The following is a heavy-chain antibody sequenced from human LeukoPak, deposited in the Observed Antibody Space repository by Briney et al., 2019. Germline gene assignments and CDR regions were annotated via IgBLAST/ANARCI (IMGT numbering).Heavy chain of an antibody. J-gene: IGHJ4*02. D-gene: IGHD1-26*01. Sequence: PSETLSLTCTVSGDSISSSSSYWGWIRQPPGEGLEWIGSIYYSGSTYYNTSLKSRVTISVDTSKNQFSLRLNSVTAADTAVYYCASLRERSYYARGFDYWGQGTLVTVSS. CDR3: ASLRERSYYARGFDY. CDR1: GDSISSSSSY. V-gene: IGHV4-39*01. CDR2: IYYSGST.